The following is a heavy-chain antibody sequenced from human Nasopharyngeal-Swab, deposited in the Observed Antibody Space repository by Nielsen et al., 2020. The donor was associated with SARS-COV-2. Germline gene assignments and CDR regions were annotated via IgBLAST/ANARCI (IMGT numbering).Heavy chain of an antibody. Sequence: ASVKVSCKASGYTFTTYYMHWVRQAPGQGLEWMGIINPSGGSTSYAQKFQGRVTMTRDTSTSTVYMELSSLRSEDTAVYYCARDFTNTVTTFDYYYGMDVWGQGTTVTVSS. V-gene: IGHV1-46*01. J-gene: IGHJ6*02. CDR1: GYTFTTYY. CDR3: ARDFTNTVTTFDYYYGMDV. CDR2: INPSGGST. D-gene: IGHD4-17*01.